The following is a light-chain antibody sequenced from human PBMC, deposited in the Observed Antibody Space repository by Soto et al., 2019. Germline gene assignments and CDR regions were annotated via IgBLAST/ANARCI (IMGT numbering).Light chain of an antibody. V-gene: IGKV3-20*01. CDR3: QQYHTSPLT. CDR2: GAS. J-gene: IGKJ1*01. Sequence: ELVLTQSPGTLSLSPGERATFSCRSSQSVSSSYIAWYQQKRGQAPRRLIYGASIRATGIPDRFSGSGSGTDFTLTISRLEPEEFALYYCQQYHTSPLTVGQGTKVDIK. CDR1: QSVSSSY.